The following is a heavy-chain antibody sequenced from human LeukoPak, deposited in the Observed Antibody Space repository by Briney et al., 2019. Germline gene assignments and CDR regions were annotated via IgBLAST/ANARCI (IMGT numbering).Heavy chain of an antibody. J-gene: IGHJ4*02. CDR1: GFTFNRHW. CDR3: ARKAYDSDCFDF. CDR2: IKQDGSDQ. D-gene: IGHD2-21*01. Sequence: GGSLRLSCAASGFTFNRHWMTWVRQAPGKGLEWVASIKQDGSDQYYVGSVKGRFTISRDNAKNSLYMRITNLRDEDTAVYYCARKAYDSDCFDFWGQGTLVSVSS. V-gene: IGHV3-7*05.